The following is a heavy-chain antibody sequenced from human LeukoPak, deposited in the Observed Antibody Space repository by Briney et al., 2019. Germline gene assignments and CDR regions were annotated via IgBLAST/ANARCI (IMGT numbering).Heavy chain of an antibody. CDR2: IYYSGST. D-gene: IGHD5-12*01. V-gene: IGHV4-39*01. J-gene: IGHJ5*02. Sequence: SETLSLTCTVSGGSISSSSYYWGWIRQPPGKGLEWIGSIYYSGSTYYNPSLKSRVTISVDTSKNQFSLKLSSVTAADTAVYYCARPNMSGYLNWFDPWGQGTLVTVSS. CDR3: ARPNMSGYLNWFDP. CDR1: GGSISSSSYY.